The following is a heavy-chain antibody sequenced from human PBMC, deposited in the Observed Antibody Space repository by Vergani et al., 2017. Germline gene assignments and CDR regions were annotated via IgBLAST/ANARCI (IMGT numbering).Heavy chain of an antibody. Sequence: VQLVQSGAEVKKPGTTVKISCKVSGYTLTDYWMHWVQQAPGQGLEWMGRIIPILGIANYAQKFQGRVTITADKSTSTAYMELSSLRSEDTAVYYCARDLKTYYYDSSGYSWFDPWGQGTLVTVSS. J-gene: IGHJ5*02. D-gene: IGHD3-22*01. V-gene: IGHV1-69*04. CDR1: GYTLTDYW. CDR2: IIPILGIA. CDR3: ARDLKTYYYDSSGYSWFDP.